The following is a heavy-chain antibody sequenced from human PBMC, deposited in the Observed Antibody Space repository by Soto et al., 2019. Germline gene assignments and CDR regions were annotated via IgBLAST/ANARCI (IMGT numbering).Heavy chain of an antibody. J-gene: IGHJ5*01. V-gene: IGHV4-30-4*01. CDR1: GDSISTVDYF. Sequence: SETLSLTCSASGDSISTVDYFWAWIRQPPGQALEYIGYIYKSTTTYYNPSFESRVAISLDTSKSQFSLNVTSVTAADTAVYFCARGRYCLTGRCFPNWFDSWGQGTLVTVSS. CDR3: ARGRYCLTGRCFPNWFDS. CDR2: IYKSTTT. D-gene: IGHD2-15*01.